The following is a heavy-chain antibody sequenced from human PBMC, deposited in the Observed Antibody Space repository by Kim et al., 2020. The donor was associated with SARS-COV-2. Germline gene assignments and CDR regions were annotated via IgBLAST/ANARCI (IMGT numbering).Heavy chain of an antibody. J-gene: IGHJ4*02. D-gene: IGHD4-17*01. V-gene: IGHV3-74*01. Sequence: ADSVKGRFTISRDNAKNTLYLRMNSLRAEDTAVYYGAGDLDYGGYSNFEYWGQGTLVTVSS. CDR3: AGDLDYGGYSNFEY.